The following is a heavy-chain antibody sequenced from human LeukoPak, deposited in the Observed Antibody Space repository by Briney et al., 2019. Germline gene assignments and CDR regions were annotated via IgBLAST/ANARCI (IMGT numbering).Heavy chain of an antibody. D-gene: IGHD3-9*01. Sequence: GASVKVSCKASGYTFTSYDINWVRQATGQGLEWMGWMNPNSGNTGYAQKFQGRVTMTRNTSISTAYMELSSLRSEDTAVYYCARGRIGGRVLRYFDWLSRPYYFDYWGQGTLVTVSS. CDR3: ARGRIGGRVLRYFDWLSRPYYFDY. V-gene: IGHV1-8*01. CDR1: GYTFTSYD. CDR2: MNPNSGNT. J-gene: IGHJ4*02.